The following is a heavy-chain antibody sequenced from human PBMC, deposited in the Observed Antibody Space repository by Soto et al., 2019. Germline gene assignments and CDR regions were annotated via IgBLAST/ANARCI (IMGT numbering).Heavy chain of an antibody. Sequence: PSETLSLTCTVSGGSIRSVNYYWSWIRQHPGKALEWIGYIYNSGSTYYNPSLKSRVTISADTSKNQFSLKLSPVTVADTAVYYCAIDPYCSGRDCWPGDAFDIWGQGTMVTVSS. CDR2: IYNSGST. D-gene: IGHD2-21*02. J-gene: IGHJ3*02. CDR1: GGSIRSVNYY. V-gene: IGHV4-31*03. CDR3: AIDPYCSGRDCWPGDAFDI.